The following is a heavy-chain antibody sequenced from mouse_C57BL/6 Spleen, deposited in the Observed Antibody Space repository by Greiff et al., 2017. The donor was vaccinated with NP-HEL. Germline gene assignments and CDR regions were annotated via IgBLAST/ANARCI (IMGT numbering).Heavy chain of an antibody. J-gene: IGHJ4*01. V-gene: IGHV1-80*01. CDR3: ARSYGGVYAMDY. D-gene: IGHD1-1*02. CDR1: GYAFSSYW. CDR2: IYPGDGDT. Sequence: VQRVESGAELVKPGASVKISCKASGYAFSSYWMNWVKQRPGKGLEWIGQIYPGDGDTNYNGKFKGKATLTADKSSSTAYMQLSSLTSEDSAVYFCARSYGGVYAMDYWGQGTSVTVSS.